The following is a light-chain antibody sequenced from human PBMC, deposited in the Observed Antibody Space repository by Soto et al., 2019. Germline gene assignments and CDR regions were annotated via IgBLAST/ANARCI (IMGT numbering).Light chain of an antibody. CDR1: NVGSKS. CDR2: DDS. J-gene: IGLJ2*01. V-gene: IGLV3-21*02. Sequence: SYELTQPPSVSVAPGQTARITCGGNNVGSKSVHWHQQKPGQAPVLVVYDDSDRPSGIPERFSGSNSGNTATLTISRVEARDEADYYCQVWDSSSDHPGVVFGGGTKLTVL. CDR3: QVWDSSSDHPGVV.